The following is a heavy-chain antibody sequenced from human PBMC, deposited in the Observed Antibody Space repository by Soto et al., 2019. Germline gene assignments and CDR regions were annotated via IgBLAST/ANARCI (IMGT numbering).Heavy chain of an antibody. CDR2: IYYSGST. V-gene: IGHV4-39*01. J-gene: IGHJ4*02. CDR3: ARLSLIQLWLYYFDY. Sequence: SETLSLTCTVSGGSISSSSYYWGWIRQPPGKGLEWIGSIYYSGSTYYNPSLKSRVTISVDTSKNQSSLKLSSVTAADTAVYYCARLSLIQLWLYYFDYWGQGTLVTVSS. D-gene: IGHD5-18*01. CDR1: GGSISSSSYY.